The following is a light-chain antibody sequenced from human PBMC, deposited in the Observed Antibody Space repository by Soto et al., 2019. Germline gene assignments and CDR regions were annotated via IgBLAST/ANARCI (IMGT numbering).Light chain of an antibody. J-gene: IGLJ1*01. CDR2: SNN. CDR3: AVWDDSLNGHV. CDR1: SSNIGSNT. Sequence: SVLTQPPSASWTPGQRVTISCSGSSSNIGSNTVNWYQQLPGTAPKLLIYSNNQRPSGVPDRFSGSKSGTSASLAISGLQSEDEADYYCAVWDDSLNGHVFGTGTKVTVL. V-gene: IGLV1-44*01.